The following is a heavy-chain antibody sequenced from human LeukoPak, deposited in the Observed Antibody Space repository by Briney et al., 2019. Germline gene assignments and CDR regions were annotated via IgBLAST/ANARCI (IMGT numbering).Heavy chain of an antibody. CDR3: ARAPLWFGIPFDP. D-gene: IGHD3-10*01. CDR1: GGSISSYY. CDR2: IYYSGST. J-gene: IGHJ5*02. V-gene: IGHV4-59*01. Sequence: SETLSLTCTVSGGSISSYYWSWIRQPPGKGLEWIGYIYYSGSTNYNPSLKSRVTISVDKSKNQFSLKLSSVTAADTAVYYCARAPLWFGIPFDPWGQGTLVTVSS.